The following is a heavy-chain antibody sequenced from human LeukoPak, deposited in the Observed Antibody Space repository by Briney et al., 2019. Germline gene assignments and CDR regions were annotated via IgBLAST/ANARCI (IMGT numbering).Heavy chain of an antibody. J-gene: IGHJ4*02. V-gene: IGHV4-34*01. Sequence: PSETLSLTCAVYGGSSSGYYWSWIRQPPGKGLEWIGEINHSGSTNYNPSLKSRVTISVDTSKNQFSLKLSSVTAADTAVYYCARGRGYDYVWGSYRPYFDYWGQGTLVTVSS. CDR3: ARGRGYDYVWGSYRPYFDY. D-gene: IGHD3-16*02. CDR1: GGSSSGYY. CDR2: INHSGST.